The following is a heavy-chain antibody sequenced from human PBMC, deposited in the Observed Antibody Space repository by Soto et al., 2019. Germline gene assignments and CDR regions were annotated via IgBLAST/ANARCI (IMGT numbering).Heavy chain of an antibody. CDR2: INHSGST. CDR1: GGSFSGYY. V-gene: IGHV4-34*01. J-gene: IGHJ6*02. CDR3: ASLAARLYYYYYGMDV. D-gene: IGHD6-6*01. Sequence: PSETLSLTCAVYGGSFSGYYWSWIRQPPGKGLEWIGEINHSGSTNYNPSLKSRVTISVDTSKNQFSLKLSSVTAADTAVYYCASLAARLYYYYYGMDVWGQGTTVTAP.